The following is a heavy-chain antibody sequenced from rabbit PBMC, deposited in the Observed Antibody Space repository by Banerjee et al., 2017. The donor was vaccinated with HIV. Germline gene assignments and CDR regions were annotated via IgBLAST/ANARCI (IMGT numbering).Heavy chain of an antibody. V-gene: IGHV1S45*01. J-gene: IGHJ3*01. CDR3: ARDPIVSSL. D-gene: IGHD4-2*01. CDR1: GFSFSSGYD. Sequence: QEQLEESGGDLVKPEGSLTLTCTASGFSFSSGYDMYWVRQAPGKGLEWIACISTVDGRTYYASWVNGRFTISSDNSQNTLSLQMNSLTAADTATYFCARDPIVSSLWGQGTLVTVS. CDR2: ISTVDGRT.